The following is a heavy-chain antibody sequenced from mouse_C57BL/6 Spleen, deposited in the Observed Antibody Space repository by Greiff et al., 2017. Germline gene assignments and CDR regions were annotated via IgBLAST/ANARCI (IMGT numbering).Heavy chain of an antibody. CDR2: IDPASGST. J-gene: IGHJ2*01. Sequence: VQLQQPGAELVKPGASVKMSCKASGYTFTSHWITWVKQRPGQGLEWIGEIDPASGSTNYNEKFKSKATLTVDTSSSTAYMQLSSLTSEDSAVYYCARGGSADYWGQGTTLTVSS. D-gene: IGHD1-1*01. CDR3: ARGGSADY. CDR1: GYTFTSHW. V-gene: IGHV1-55*01.